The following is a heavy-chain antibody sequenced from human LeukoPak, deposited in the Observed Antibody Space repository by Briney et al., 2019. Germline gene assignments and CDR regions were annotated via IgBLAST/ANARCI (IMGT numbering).Heavy chain of an antibody. D-gene: IGHD3-22*01. CDR3: AKDGGDSSGYSLYYFDY. V-gene: IGHV3-23*01. Sequence: PGGSLRLSCAASGFSFSSYAMSWVPQAPGEGLESVSDISGSAGSTYYADSVKGRFTISRDNSKNTLYLQLNKLRGEDTAVYYCAKDGGDSSGYSLYYFDYWGQGTLVTVSS. CDR2: ISGSAGST. J-gene: IGHJ4*02. CDR1: GFSFSSYA.